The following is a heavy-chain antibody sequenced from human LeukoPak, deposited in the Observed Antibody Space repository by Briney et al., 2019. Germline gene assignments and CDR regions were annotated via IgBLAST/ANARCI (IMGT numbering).Heavy chain of an antibody. V-gene: IGHV3-53*01. CDR3: ARESMAAGFDY. D-gene: IGHD2-8*01. CDR2: IYSGGST. CDR1: GFTFSSYW. J-gene: IGHJ4*02. Sequence: PGGSLRLSCAASGFTFSSYWMSWVRQAPGKGLEWVSVIYSGGSTYYADSVKGRFTISRDNSKNTLYLQMNSLRAEDTAVYYCARESMAAGFDYWGQGTLVTVSS.